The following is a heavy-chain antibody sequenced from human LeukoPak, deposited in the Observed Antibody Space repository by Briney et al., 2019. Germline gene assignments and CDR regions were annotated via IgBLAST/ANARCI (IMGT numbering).Heavy chain of an antibody. J-gene: IGHJ3*02. CDR3: ARGGHSMIVAFDI. V-gene: IGHV3-53*01. D-gene: IGHD3-22*01. CDR1: GFIVNTNY. Sequence: GGSLRLSCAASGFIVNTNYMTSVRQAPRKRLEWVSILFVGGTAYYADSVKGRFTISRDISKNTLYLQMNSLRVEYADVYYSARGGHSMIVAFDIWGQGTMVTDSS. CDR2: LFVGGTA.